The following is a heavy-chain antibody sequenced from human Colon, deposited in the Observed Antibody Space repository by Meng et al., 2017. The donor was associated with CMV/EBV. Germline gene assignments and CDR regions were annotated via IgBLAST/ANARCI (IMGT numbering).Heavy chain of an antibody. CDR3: ARHETYYDYGDYVPQYYFDT. J-gene: IGHJ4*02. V-gene: IGHV4-39*01. Sequence: GSLRLSCIVSGGSIRTTSSYWGWIRQSPGKGLEWIASIFYSSTTNYHPSLRSRVSISVDASKNQFSLRLNSVTDADTAIYYCARHETYYDYGDYVPQYYFDTWGQGTLVTVSS. D-gene: IGHD4-17*01. CDR1: GGSIRTTSSY. CDR2: IFYSSTT.